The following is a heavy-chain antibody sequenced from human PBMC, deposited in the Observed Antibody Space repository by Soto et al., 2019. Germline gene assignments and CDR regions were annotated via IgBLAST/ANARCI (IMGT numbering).Heavy chain of an antibody. V-gene: IGHV1-69*13. CDR2: IIPIFGTA. CDR3: ARDPDSSGYDPGWFDP. J-gene: IGHJ5*02. Sequence: SVKVSCKTSGGTFSRYAISWVRQAPGQGLEWMGGIIPIFGTANYAQKFQGRVTITADESTSTAYMELSSLRSEDTAVYYCARDPDSSGYDPGWFDPWGQGTLVTVSS. CDR1: GGTFSRYA. D-gene: IGHD3-22*01.